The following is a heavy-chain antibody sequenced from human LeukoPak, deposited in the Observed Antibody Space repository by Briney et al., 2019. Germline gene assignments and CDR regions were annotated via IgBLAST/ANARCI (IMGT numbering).Heavy chain of an antibody. J-gene: IGHJ3*02. CDR1: GFIFDTHD. CDR2: ISTNTTTI. D-gene: IGHD7-27*01. V-gene: IGHV3-48*01. CDR3: VRVGTSFDI. Sequence: QTGGSLRLSCGASGFIFDTHDMNWVRQAPGKGLEWVSYISTNTTTIYYADSVKGRFTISRDNAKNSLYLQMNSLRVEDTAVYYCVRVGTSFDIWGQGTMVTVSS.